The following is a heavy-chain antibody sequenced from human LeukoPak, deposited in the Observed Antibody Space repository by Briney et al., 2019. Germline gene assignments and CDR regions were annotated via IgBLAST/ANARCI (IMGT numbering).Heavy chain of an antibody. CDR2: ITVSGTNT. J-gene: IGHJ3*02. CDR3: ARSIMGLNSAYDI. CDR1: GFTLSSYA. Sequence: PGGSLRLSCAASGFTLSSYAMSWVRRAPRKGLEWVSGITVSGTNTYDADSVKGRFTISRDNSKNAVYLQMNSLRAEDTAVYYCARSIMGLNSAYDIWGQGTMVTVSS. V-gene: IGHV3-23*01. D-gene: IGHD5-12*01.